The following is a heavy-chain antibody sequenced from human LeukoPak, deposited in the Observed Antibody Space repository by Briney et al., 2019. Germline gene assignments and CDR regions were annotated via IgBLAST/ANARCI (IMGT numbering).Heavy chain of an antibody. J-gene: IGHJ4*02. D-gene: IGHD2-2*01. V-gene: IGHV3-11*01. CDR3: AKSIQYQLLSSFDY. CDR2: ISSSGSTI. Sequence: GGSLRLSCAASGFTFSDYYMSWIRQAPGKGLEWVSYISSSGSTIYYADSVKGRFTISRDNAKNSLYLQMNSLRAEDTAVYYCAKSIQYQLLSSFDYWGQGTLVTVSS. CDR1: GFTFSDYY.